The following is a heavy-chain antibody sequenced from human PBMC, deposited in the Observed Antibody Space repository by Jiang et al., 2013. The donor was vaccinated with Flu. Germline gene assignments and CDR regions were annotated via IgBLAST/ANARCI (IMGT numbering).Heavy chain of an antibody. D-gene: IGHD5-12*01. J-gene: IGHJ4*01. CDR2: IYSDGRT. Sequence: VQLLESGGGLVQPGGSLRLACAVSGFTVTSNYMSWVRQAPGKGLEWVSVIYSDGRTYYADSGKGKFTISRDISKNTLYLQMNSLRADDTAVYYCASHSGYRYFDYWGQEAWS. CDR1: GFTVTSNY. CDR3: ASHSGYRYFDY. V-gene: IGHV3-66*04.